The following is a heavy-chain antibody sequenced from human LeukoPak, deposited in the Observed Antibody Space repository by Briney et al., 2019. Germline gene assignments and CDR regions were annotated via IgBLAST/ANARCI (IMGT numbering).Heavy chain of an antibody. CDR3: ARDADTAMVYYYYGMDV. D-gene: IGHD5-18*01. CDR2: ISAYNGNT. J-gene: IGHJ6*02. Sequence: ASVTVSCKASGYTFTSYGISWVRQAPGQGLEWMGWISAYNGNTNYAQKLQGRVTMTTDTSTSTAYMELRSLRSDDTAAYYCARDADTAMVYYYYGMDVWGQGTTVTVSS. CDR1: GYTFTSYG. V-gene: IGHV1-18*01.